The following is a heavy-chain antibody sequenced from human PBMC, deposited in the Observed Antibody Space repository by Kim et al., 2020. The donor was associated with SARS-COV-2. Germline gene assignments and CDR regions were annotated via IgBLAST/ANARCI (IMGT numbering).Heavy chain of an antibody. CDR2: INPSGGST. CDR3: ARLHPLDVLRYFDWLLRGGYFDY. Sequence: SVKVSCKASGYTFTSYYMHWVRQAPGQGLEWMGIINPSGGSTSYAQKFQGRVTMTRDTSTSTVYMELSSLRSEDTAVYYCARLHPLDVLRYFDWLLRGGYFDYWGQGTLVTVSS. CDR1: GYTFTSYY. D-gene: IGHD3-9*01. J-gene: IGHJ4*02. V-gene: IGHV1-46*01.